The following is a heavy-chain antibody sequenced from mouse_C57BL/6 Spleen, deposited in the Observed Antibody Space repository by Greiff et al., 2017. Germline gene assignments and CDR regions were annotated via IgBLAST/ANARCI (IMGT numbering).Heavy chain of an antibody. CDR2: IYPGSGST. CDR1: GYTFTSYW. Sequence: QVQLQQPGAELVKPGASVKMSCKASGYTFTSYWITWVKQRPGQGLEWIGDIYPGSGSTNYNEKFKSKATLTVDTSSSTAYMQLSSLTSEDSAVYYCARGGYSNYEGAMDYRGQGTSVTVSS. V-gene: IGHV1-55*01. J-gene: IGHJ4*01. CDR3: ARGGYSNYEGAMDY. D-gene: IGHD2-5*01.